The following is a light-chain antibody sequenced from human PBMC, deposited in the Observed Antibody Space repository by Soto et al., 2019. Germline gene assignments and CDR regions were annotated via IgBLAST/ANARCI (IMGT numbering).Light chain of an antibody. CDR2: DES. J-gene: IGKJ4*01. V-gene: IGKV3-11*01. CDR1: QSVTTF. CDR3: QQRTNWPLT. Sequence: EIVLTQSPVTLSLSPGERATLSCRASQSVTTFLAWYQQKPDQAPRLLIYDESKRATGIPARFSGSGSGTDFTLTISSLEPEDFAVYYCQQRTNWPLTFGGGTKVEIK.